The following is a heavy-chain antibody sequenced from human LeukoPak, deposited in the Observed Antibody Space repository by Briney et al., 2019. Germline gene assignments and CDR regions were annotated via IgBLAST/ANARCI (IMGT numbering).Heavy chain of an antibody. CDR1: GGSISSGDYY. CDR2: IYYSGSS. CDR3: ARRMVRGVERNNFDY. Sequence: SETLSLTCTVSGGSISSGDYYWSWIRQPPGKGLEWIGYIYYSGSSYYNPSLRSRVTISVDTSKNHFSLKLSSVTAEDTAVYYCARRMVRGVERNNFDYWGQGTLVTVSS. J-gene: IGHJ4*02. D-gene: IGHD3-10*01. V-gene: IGHV4-30-4*01.